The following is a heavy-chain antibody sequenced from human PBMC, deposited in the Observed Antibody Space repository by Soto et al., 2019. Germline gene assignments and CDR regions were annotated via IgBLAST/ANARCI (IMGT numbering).Heavy chain of an antibody. CDR1: GGSISSTSYY. CDR2: IYYSGST. D-gene: IGHD2-15*01. V-gene: IGHV4-39*07. CDR3: ARVACSGGSCYPDY. Sequence: PSETLSLTCTVSGGSISSTSYYWGWIRQPPGKGLEWIGSIYYSGSTYYNPSLKSRVTISVDTSKNQFSLKLSSVTAADTAVYYCARVACSGGSCYPDYWGQGTLVTVSS. J-gene: IGHJ4*02.